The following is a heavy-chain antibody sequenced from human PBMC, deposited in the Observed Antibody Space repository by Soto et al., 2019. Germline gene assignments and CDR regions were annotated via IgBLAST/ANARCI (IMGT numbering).Heavy chain of an antibody. CDR1: GGTFSSHA. Sequence: SVKVSCKASGGTFSSHAISWVRQAPGQGREWMGGIIPICGTANYAQKFQGRVTITADESTSTAYMELSSLRSEDTAVYYCARVEQQLVGGLEPWGQGTLVTVCS. CDR2: IIPICGTA. J-gene: IGHJ5*02. V-gene: IGHV1-69*13. D-gene: IGHD6-13*01. CDR3: ARVEQQLVGGLEP.